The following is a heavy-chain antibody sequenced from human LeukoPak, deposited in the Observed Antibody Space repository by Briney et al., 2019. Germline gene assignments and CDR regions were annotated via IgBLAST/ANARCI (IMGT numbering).Heavy chain of an antibody. J-gene: IGHJ6*04. D-gene: IGHD2-2*01. V-gene: IGHV3-23*01. CDR2: ISGGGSST. Sequence: PGGSLRLSCAASGFPFSIYTMSWVRQAPGKGLEWVSAISGGGSSTYYADSVKGRFTISKDNSKNTLYLQTNSLRAGDTAIYYCAKEAYCSATSCYEDGWGKGTTVTVSS. CDR1: GFPFSIYT. CDR3: AKEAYCSATSCYEDG.